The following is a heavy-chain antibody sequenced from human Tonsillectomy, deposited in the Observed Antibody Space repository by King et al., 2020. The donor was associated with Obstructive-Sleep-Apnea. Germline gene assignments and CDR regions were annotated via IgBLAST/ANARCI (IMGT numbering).Heavy chain of an antibody. CDR3: ARGSGAADVNWFDP. V-gene: IGHV4-34*01. Sequence: VQLQQWGAGLLKPSETLSLTCAVYGGSFSDYYWSWIRQPPGKGLEWIGEINHSESTNYNPSLKSRVTISVDMSKNQFSLKLTSVTDADTAVYYCARGSGAADVNWFDPWGQGALVTVSS. CDR2: INHSEST. J-gene: IGHJ5*02. CDR1: GGSFSDYY. D-gene: IGHD6-13*01.